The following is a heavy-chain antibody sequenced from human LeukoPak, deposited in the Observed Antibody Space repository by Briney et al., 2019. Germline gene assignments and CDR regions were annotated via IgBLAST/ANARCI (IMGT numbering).Heavy chain of an antibody. CDR1: GFTFSSYE. CDR3: ARESMATALSFDY. Sequence: QSGGSLRLPCAASGFTFSSYEMNWVRQAPGKGLEWVSYISSSGSTIYYADSVKGRLAISRDNAKNSLYLQMNSLRAEDTAVYYCARESMATALSFDYWGQGTLVTVSS. CDR2: ISSSGSTI. V-gene: IGHV3-48*03. J-gene: IGHJ4*02. D-gene: IGHD5-24*01.